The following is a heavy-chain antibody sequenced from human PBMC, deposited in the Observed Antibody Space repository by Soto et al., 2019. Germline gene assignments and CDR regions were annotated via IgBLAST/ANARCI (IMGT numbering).Heavy chain of an antibody. Sequence: QVQLVESGGGVVQPGRSLRLSCAASGFTFSSYAMHWVRQAPGKGLEWVAVISYDGSNKYYADSVKGRFTISRDNSKNTLYLQMNSLRAEDTAVYYCARDDSPGDDAFDIWCQGTMVTVSS. V-gene: IGHV3-30-3*01. D-gene: IGHD3-10*01. J-gene: IGHJ3*02. CDR1: GFTFSSYA. CDR2: ISYDGSNK. CDR3: ARDDSPGDDAFDI.